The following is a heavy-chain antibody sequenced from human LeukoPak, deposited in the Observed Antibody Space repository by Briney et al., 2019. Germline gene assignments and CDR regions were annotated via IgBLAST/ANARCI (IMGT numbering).Heavy chain of an antibody. CDR2: INADNGDT. D-gene: IGHD5-18*01. V-gene: IGHV1-3*03. CDR1: GYTFTSYA. CDR3: GRGGWIQLWPGDY. Sequence: GASVKVSCKASGYTFTSYAMHWVRQAPGQRLEWMGWINADNGDTKYSQEFQARVTISRDTSASTAYMELSSLRSEDTAVYYCGRGGWIQLWPGDYWGQGTLVTVSS. J-gene: IGHJ4*02.